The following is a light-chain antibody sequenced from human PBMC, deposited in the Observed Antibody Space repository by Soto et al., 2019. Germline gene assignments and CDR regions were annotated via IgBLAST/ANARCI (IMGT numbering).Light chain of an antibody. Sequence: QSALTQPASVSGSPGQSITISCTGTSSDVGGYKYVSWYQQYPGKAPKLMIYEVSSRPSGVSNRFSGSKSGNTASLTISGLQAEDEADYYCSSFTSTSTLYVFGSGTKVT. V-gene: IGLV2-14*01. CDR3: SSFTSTSTLYV. CDR2: EVS. J-gene: IGLJ1*01. CDR1: SSDVGGYKY.